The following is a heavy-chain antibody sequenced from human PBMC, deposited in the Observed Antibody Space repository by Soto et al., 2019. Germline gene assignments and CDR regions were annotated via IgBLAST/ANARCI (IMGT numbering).Heavy chain of an antibody. CDR1: GYTFTSYD. Sequence: ASVKVSCKASGYTFTSYDINWVRQATGQGLEWMGWMNPNSGNTAYAQKFQGRVTMTRNTSISTAYMELSSLRSEDTAVYYCARHPDSSGVHGHWFDPWGQGTLATVSS. CDR3: ARHPDSSGVHGHWFDP. J-gene: IGHJ5*02. CDR2: MNPNSGNT. D-gene: IGHD3-22*01. V-gene: IGHV1-8*01.